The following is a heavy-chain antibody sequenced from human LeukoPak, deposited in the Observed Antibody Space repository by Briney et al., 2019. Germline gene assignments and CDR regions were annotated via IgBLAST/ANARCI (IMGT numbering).Heavy chain of an antibody. CDR1: GGSISSSSYY. J-gene: IGHJ4*02. Sequence: PSETLSLTCTVSGGSISSSSYYWGWIRQPPGKGLEWIGSIYYSGSTYYNPSLKSRVTISVDTSKNQFSLKLSSVTAADTAVYYCARRGSSGYYVIWGQGTLVTVSS. CDR3: ARRGSSGYYVI. CDR2: IYYSGST. V-gene: IGHV4-39*01. D-gene: IGHD3-22*01.